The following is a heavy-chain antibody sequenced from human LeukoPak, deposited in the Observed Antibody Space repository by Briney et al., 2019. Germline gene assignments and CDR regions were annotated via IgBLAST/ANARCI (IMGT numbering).Heavy chain of an antibody. CDR1: GFTFSNYM. CDR2: IKSDGITI. CDR3: ARDQDGY. J-gene: IGHJ4*02. Sequence: GGSLRLSCAASGFTFSNYMMHWVRQAPGKGLVWVSRIKSDGITITYADSVKGRFTVSRDNSKNTLYLQMNSLSAEDTAVHYCARDQDGYWGQGTLVTVSS. V-gene: IGHV3-74*01.